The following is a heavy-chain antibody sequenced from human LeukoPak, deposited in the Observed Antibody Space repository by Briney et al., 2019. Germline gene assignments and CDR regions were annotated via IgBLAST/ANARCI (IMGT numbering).Heavy chain of an antibody. CDR2: IYYSGST. J-gene: IGHJ6*03. Sequence: SETLSLTCTVSGGSISSSSYYWGWIRQPPGKGLEWIGSIYYSGSTYYNPSLKSRVTISVDTSKNQFSLELSSVTAADTAVYYCARVGNPSNYYCYYMDVWGKGTTVTVSS. V-gene: IGHV4-39*07. D-gene: IGHD1-14*01. CDR3: ARVGNPSNYYCYYMDV. CDR1: GGSISSSSYY.